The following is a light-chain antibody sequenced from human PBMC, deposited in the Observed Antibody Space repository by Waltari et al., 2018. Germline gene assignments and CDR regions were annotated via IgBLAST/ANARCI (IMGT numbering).Light chain of an antibody. CDR1: SSDVGGYTY. J-gene: IGLJ2*01. CDR3: ASYPSTSIHVL. Sequence: QSALTQPASVSGSPGQSITISCTGTSSDVGGYTYVSWHQQPPCKAPTLLIFDFTQRPSWVSDRFSGSKSGNTASLTISGLQAEDEADYYCASYPSTSIHVLFGGGTKLTVL. CDR2: DFT. V-gene: IGLV2-14*01.